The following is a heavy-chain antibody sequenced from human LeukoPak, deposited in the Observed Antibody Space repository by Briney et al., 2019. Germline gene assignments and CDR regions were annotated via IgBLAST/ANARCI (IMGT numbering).Heavy chain of an antibody. Sequence: GGSLRLSCAASGFTFSSYAMHWVRQAPGKGLEWVAVISYDGSNKYYADSVKGRFTISRDNSKNTLYLQMNNLRAEDTAVYYCARPKLRYFDWYDAFDIWGQGTMVTVSS. CDR3: ARPKLRYFDWYDAFDI. D-gene: IGHD3-9*01. V-gene: IGHV3-30*04. J-gene: IGHJ3*02. CDR2: ISYDGSNK. CDR1: GFTFSSYA.